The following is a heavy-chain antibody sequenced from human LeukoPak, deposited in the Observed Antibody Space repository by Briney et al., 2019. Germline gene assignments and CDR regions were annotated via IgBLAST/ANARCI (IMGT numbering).Heavy chain of an antibody. V-gene: IGHV3-30-3*01. CDR1: GFTFSSYA. J-gene: IGHJ4*02. CDR2: ISYDGSNK. Sequence: GGSLRLSCAASGFTFSSYAMHWVRQAPGKGLEWVAVISYDGSNKYYADSVKGRFTISRDNSKNTLYLQMNSLRAEDTAVYYCARNAPRTGDFNSWGQGALVTVSS. D-gene: IGHD7-27*01. CDR3: ARNAPRTGDFNS.